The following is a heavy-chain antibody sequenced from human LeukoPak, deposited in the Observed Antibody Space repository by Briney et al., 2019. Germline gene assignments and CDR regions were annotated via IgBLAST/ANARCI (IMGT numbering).Heavy chain of an antibody. CDR2: ISYDGSNK. CDR1: GFTFSSYA. V-gene: IGHV3-30-3*01. D-gene: IGHD6-19*01. CDR3: ARDQDPYSSGWYGGGFDY. Sequence: PGRSLRLSCAASGFTFSSYAMHWVRQAPGKGLEWVAVISYDGSNKYYADSVKGRFTISRDNSKNTLYLQMNSLRAEDTAVYYCARDQDPYSSGWYGGGFDYWGQGTLSPSPQ. J-gene: IGHJ4*02.